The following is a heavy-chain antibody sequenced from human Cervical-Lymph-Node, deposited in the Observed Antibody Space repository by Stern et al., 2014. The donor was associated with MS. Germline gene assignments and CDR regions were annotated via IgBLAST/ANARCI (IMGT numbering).Heavy chain of an antibody. V-gene: IGHV3-48*01. CDR2: ISSSSSPI. Sequence: EVHLVESGGGLVQRGGSLGLSCAASGFTFRSYNMNWVRQAPGKRVEWVLYISSSSSPIYYADSVKGRFTISRDNAKNSLYLQMNSLRAEDTAVYYCARVVGPRFDPWGQGTLVTVSS. CDR1: GFTFRSYN. J-gene: IGHJ5*02. CDR3: ARVVGPRFDP. D-gene: IGHD2-21*01.